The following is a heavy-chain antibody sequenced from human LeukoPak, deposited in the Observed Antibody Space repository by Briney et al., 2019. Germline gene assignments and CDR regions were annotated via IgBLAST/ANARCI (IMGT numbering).Heavy chain of an antibody. V-gene: IGHV3-23*01. CDR1: GFTFSSYA. CDR3: AKGIIDSYPWYFDL. D-gene: IGHD2-21*01. CDR2: ISSSGATT. Sequence: GGSLRLSCAASGFTFSSYAMSWVRQAPGKGLEWVSSISSSGATTYYADSVKGRFTIFRDNSKNTLYLEMNSLRAEDTAVYYCAKGIIDSYPWYFDLWGRGALVIVSS. J-gene: IGHJ2*01.